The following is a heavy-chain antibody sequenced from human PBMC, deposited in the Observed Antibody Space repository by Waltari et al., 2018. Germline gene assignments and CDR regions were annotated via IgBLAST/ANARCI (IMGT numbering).Heavy chain of an antibody. Sequence: QVQLQESGPGLVKPSETLSLTCTVSGGSISSYYWSWLRQPPGKGLEWIGYIYYSGSTNYNPSLKSRVTISVDTSKNQFSLKLSSVTAADTAVYYCARDHGVTDAFDIWGQGTMVTVSS. CDR2: IYYSGST. J-gene: IGHJ3*02. CDR3: ARDHGVTDAFDI. D-gene: IGHD3-10*01. CDR1: GGSISSYY. V-gene: IGHV4-59*01.